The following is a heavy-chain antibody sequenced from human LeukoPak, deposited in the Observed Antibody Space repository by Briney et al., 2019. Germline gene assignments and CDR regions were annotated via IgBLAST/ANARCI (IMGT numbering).Heavy chain of an antibody. CDR1: GFTFSTFG. D-gene: IGHD3-10*01. CDR3: AKELWFGTFDY. CDR2: ISYDGNSK. Sequence: GRSLRLSCAASGFTFSTFGMHWVRQAPGKGLEWVAVISYDGNSKFYAVSVKGRFTISRDNSKNTVFLQMNSLRAEDTAVYYCAKELWFGTFDYWGQGTLVTVSS. J-gene: IGHJ4*02. V-gene: IGHV3-30*18.